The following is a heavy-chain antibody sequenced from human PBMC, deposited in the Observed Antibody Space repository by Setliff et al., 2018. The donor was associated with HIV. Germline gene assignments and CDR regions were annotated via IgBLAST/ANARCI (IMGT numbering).Heavy chain of an antibody. Sequence: SETLSLTCTVSGGSISSYYWSWIRQPPGKGLEWIGYIYYSGSTSYNPSLKSLVTISVDTSKTQFSLKLRSVTAADTAVYYCARHAPRNHDLAGVFYPYYTDVWGKGTTVTVSS. CDR3: ARHAPRNHDLAGVFYPYYTDV. CDR2: IYYSGST. V-gene: IGHV4-59*08. D-gene: IGHD1-1*01. CDR1: GGSISSYY. J-gene: IGHJ6*03.